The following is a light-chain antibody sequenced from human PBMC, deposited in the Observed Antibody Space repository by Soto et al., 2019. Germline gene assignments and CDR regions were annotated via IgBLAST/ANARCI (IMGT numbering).Light chain of an antibody. J-gene: IGLJ1*01. Sequence: QPVLTQPPSASGTPGQRVNISCSGSSSNIGTNYVYWYQKLPGTAPKVLIYTNNQRPSGVPDRFSGSKSGTSASLAISGLRSEDEADYYCAAWDASLRGLVFGTGTKLTVL. V-gene: IGLV1-47*02. CDR2: TNN. CDR3: AAWDASLRGLV. CDR1: SSNIGTNY.